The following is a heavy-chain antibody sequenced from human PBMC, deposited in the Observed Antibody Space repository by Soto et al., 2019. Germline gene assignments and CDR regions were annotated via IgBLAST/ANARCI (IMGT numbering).Heavy chain of an antibody. Sequence: ASVKVSCKVSGYTLTELSMHWVRQAPGKGLEWMGGFDPEDGETIYAQKFQGRVTMTEDTSTDTAYMELGSLRSEDTAVYYCATGLGYCSGGSCSTEDYQHWGQGTLVTVSS. CDR1: GYTLTELS. V-gene: IGHV1-24*01. J-gene: IGHJ1*01. D-gene: IGHD2-15*01. CDR2: FDPEDGET. CDR3: ATGLGYCSGGSCSTEDYQH.